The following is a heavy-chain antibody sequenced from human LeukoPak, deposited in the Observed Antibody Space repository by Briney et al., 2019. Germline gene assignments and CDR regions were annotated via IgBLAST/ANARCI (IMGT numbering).Heavy chain of an antibody. Sequence: SVKVSCKASGGTFSSYAISWVRQAPGQGLEWMGRIIPILGIANYAQKFQGRVTITADKSTSAAYMELSSLRSEDTAVYYCVYYYDSSGYEGSYDYWGQGTLVTVSS. CDR3: VYYYDSSGYEGSYDY. J-gene: IGHJ4*02. CDR2: IIPILGIA. D-gene: IGHD3-22*01. CDR1: GGTFSSYA. V-gene: IGHV1-69*04.